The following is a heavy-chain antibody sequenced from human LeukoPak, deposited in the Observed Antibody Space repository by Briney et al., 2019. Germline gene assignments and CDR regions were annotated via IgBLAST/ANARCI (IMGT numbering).Heavy chain of an antibody. D-gene: IGHD3-22*01. CDR1: GVTPDDFA. V-gene: IGHV3-9*02. Sequence: GGSLRLSCAASGVTPDDFAMHWVRQAPGKGLGGGSGICRNIGNIGYAASVKGRFTISRDNAKNSLYLQMNSLRAEDMALYYCAKDNLPDYYDRSTYYTYLDYWGQGTLVTVSS. CDR2: ICRNIGNI. CDR3: AKDNLPDYYDRSTYYTYLDY. J-gene: IGHJ4*02.